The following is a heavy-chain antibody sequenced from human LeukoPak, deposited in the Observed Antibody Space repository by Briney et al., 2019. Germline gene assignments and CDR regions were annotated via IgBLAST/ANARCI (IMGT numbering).Heavy chain of an antibody. Sequence: GGSLRLSCAVSGFTFSNFGMHWVRQAPGKGLEWVAVISYDGNDKYYADSVKGRFTISRDNSKNTLYLQTNSLRAEGTAVYYCATTLSSGWSGFRWYLDLWGRGTLVIVSS. CDR2: ISYDGNDK. CDR1: GFTFSNFG. J-gene: IGHJ2*01. D-gene: IGHD6-19*01. CDR3: ATTLSSGWSGFRWYLDL. V-gene: IGHV3-30*03.